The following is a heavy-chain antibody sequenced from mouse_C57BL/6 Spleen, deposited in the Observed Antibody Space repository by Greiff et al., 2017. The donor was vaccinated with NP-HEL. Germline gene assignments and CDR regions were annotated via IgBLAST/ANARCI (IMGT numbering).Heavy chain of an antibody. D-gene: IGHD1-1*01. J-gene: IGHJ1*03. CDR1: GFTFSDYY. Sequence: EVKLEESEGGLVQPGSSMKLSCTASGFTFSDYYMAWVRQVPEKGLEWVANINYDGSSTYYLDSLKSRFIISRDNAKNILYLQMSSLKSEDTATYYCARDQHYGSSPEYFDVWGTGTTVTVSS. CDR3: ARDQHYGSSPEYFDV. V-gene: IGHV5-16*01. CDR2: INYDGSST.